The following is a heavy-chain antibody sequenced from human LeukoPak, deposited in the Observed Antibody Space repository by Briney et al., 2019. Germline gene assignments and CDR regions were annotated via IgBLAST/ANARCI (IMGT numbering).Heavy chain of an antibody. Sequence: GGSLRLSCAASGFTFSSYAMSWVRQAPGRGLEWVSAISGSGGSTYYADSVKGRFTISRDNSKNTLYLQMNSLRAEDTAVYYCAKVFSVVGATTFDYWGQGTLVTVSS. CDR1: GFTFSSYA. CDR2: ISGSGGST. D-gene: IGHD1-26*01. J-gene: IGHJ4*02. V-gene: IGHV3-23*01. CDR3: AKVFSVVGATTFDY.